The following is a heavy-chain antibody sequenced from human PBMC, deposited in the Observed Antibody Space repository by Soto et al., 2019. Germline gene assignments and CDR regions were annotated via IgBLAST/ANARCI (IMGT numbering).Heavy chain of an antibody. CDR1: GGSISSSSYY. V-gene: IGHV4-39*01. CDR2: IDYSGST. J-gene: IGHJ3*02. D-gene: IGHD2-2*01. Sequence: SETLSLTCTVSGGSISSSSYYWSWIRQPPGKGLEWIGSIDYSGSTYCTPSLKSRVTISVDTSKNQFSLKLSSVTAADTAVYYCERPGYQLLPDAFDIWGQGTMVTVSS. CDR3: ERPGYQLLPDAFDI.